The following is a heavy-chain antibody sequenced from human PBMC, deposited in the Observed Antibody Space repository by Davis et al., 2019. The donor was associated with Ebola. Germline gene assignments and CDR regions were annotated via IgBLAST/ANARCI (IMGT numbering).Heavy chain of an antibody. CDR3: AKGLGYYYDSSGYRY. V-gene: IGHV3-23*01. J-gene: IGHJ4*02. Sequence: GGSLRLSCAASGFTFSSYAMSWVRQAPGKGLEWVSAISGSGGSTYYADSVKGRFTISRDNSKNTLYLQMNSLRAEDTAVYYCAKGLGYYYDSSGYRYWGQGTLVTVSS. CDR2: ISGSGGST. D-gene: IGHD3-22*01. CDR1: GFTFSSYA.